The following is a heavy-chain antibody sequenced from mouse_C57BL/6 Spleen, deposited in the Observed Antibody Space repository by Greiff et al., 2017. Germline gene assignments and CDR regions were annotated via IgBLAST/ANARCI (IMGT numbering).Heavy chain of an antibody. CDR2: IDPSDSET. V-gene: IGHV1-52*01. D-gene: IGHD1-1*01. CDR1: GYTFTSYW. Sequence: VQLQQPGAELVRPGSSVKLSCKASGYTFTSYWMHWVKQRPIQGLEWIGNIDPSDSETHYNQKFKDKATLTVDKSSSTAYMQLSGLTSEDSAVYYCARDYYGSSYGTYYFDYWGQGTTLTVSS. CDR3: ARDYYGSSYGTYYFDY. J-gene: IGHJ2*01.